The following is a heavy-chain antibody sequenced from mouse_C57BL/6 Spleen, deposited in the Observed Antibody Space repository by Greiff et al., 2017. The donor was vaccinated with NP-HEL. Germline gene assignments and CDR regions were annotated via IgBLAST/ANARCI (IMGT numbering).Heavy chain of an antibody. V-gene: IGHV1-69*01. D-gene: IGHD1-1*01. CDR2: IDPSDSYT. J-gene: IGHJ1*03. CDR3: ASAALGSSYWYFDV. Sequence: VQLQQSGAELVMPGASVKLSCKASGYTFTSYWMHWVKQRPGQGLEWIGEIDPSDSYTNYNQKFKGKSTLTVDKSSSTAYMQLSSLTSEDSAVYYCASAALGSSYWYFDVWGTGTTVTVSS. CDR1: GYTFTSYW.